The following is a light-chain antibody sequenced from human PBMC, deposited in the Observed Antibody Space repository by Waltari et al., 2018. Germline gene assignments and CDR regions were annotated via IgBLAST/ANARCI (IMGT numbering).Light chain of an antibody. CDR3: QQYNTYSS. CDR1: QSISNW. CDR2: KAS. J-gene: IGKJ2*01. Sequence: DIQMTQSPSSLSASVGDRVTISFRASQSISNWLAWYQQKPEKAPILLIYKASILESGVPSRFSGSGSETQFTLTISSLQPGDFATYYCQQYNTYSSFGQGTKLEIK. V-gene: IGKV1-5*03.